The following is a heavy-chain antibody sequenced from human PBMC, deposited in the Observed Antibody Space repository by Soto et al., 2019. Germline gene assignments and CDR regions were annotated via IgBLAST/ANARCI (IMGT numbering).Heavy chain of an antibody. CDR2: LNPKSGDT. V-gene: IGHV1-2*02. CDR3: ARGDFDTTANFYAGWFDP. D-gene: IGHD2-21*02. CDR1: GYTFTGYY. J-gene: IGHJ5*02. Sequence: ASVKVSCKASGYTFTGYYIHWLRQAPGQGLEWLGWLNPKSGDTKYAQKFQGRVTMTNDTSISTAYMERSRLGSDDTAVYYCARGDFDTTANFYAGWFDPWGQGTLVTVSS.